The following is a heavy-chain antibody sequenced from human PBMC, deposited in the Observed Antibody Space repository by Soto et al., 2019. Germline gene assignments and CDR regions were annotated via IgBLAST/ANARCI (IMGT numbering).Heavy chain of an antibody. Sequence: LRLSCAASGFTFSDYYMSWICQAPGKGLEWVSYISSSSSYTNYADSVKGRFTISRDNAKNSLYLQMNSLRAEDTAVYYCATRAFWSGYYYFDYWGQGTLVTVSS. V-gene: IGHV3-11*06. CDR2: ISSSSSYT. CDR3: ATRAFWSGYYYFDY. D-gene: IGHD3-3*01. CDR1: GFTFSDYY. J-gene: IGHJ4*02.